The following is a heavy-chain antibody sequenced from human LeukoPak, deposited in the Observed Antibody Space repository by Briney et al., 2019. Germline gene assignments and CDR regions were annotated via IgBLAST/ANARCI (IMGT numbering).Heavy chain of an antibody. V-gene: IGHV3-64D*06. CDR2: ISSTGGST. CDR3: VKNQDWSSFHCAEKTGFHP. Sequence: GGSLRLSCSASGFTFSNYAMHWVRQAPGKGLEFVSGISSTGGSTNYPDSVKDRFSISRGNSKNTLYLQMTSLRADDTAVYYCVKNQDWSSFHCAEKTGFHPWGPGNSVTVFS. CDR1: GFTFSNYA. J-gene: IGHJ5*02. D-gene: IGHD3-3*01.